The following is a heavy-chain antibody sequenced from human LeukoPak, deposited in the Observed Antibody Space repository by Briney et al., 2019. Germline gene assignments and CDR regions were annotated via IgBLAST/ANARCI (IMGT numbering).Heavy chain of an antibody. CDR3: GRNQEFRGSFHVVFDF. D-gene: IGHD1-26*01. Sequence: PGGSLRLSCSASGFTFSSYSMNWVRQAPGKGLEWVSSISSSSSYIYYADSVKGRFTISRDNAKNSLYLQMNSLRAEDTAVYYCGRNQEFRGSFHVVFDFWGKGKMVTVS. J-gene: IGHJ3*01. CDR2: ISSSSSYI. V-gene: IGHV3-21*01. CDR1: GFTFSSYS.